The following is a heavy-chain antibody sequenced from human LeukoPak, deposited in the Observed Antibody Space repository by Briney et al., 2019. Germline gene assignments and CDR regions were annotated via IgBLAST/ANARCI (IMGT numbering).Heavy chain of an antibody. CDR2: IYTSGST. V-gene: IGHV4-61*02. Sequence: SETLSLTCTVSGGSISSGSYYWSWIRQPAGKGLEWIERIYTSGSTNYNPSLKSRVTISVDTSKNQFSLKLSSVTAADTAVYYCARDGGSSWYEGNWFDPWGQGTLVTVSS. D-gene: IGHD6-13*01. J-gene: IGHJ5*02. CDR3: ARDGGSSWYEGNWFDP. CDR1: GGSISSGSYY.